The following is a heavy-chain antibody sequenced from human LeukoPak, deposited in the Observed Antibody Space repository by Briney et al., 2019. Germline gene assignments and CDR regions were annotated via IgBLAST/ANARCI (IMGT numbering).Heavy chain of an antibody. J-gene: IGHJ6*02. V-gene: IGHV4-34*01. Sequence: SETLSLTCVVHGGSFIGYYWSWIRQTPGKGLEWIGEINHSGSTNYNPSLKSRVSMSADTSNNQLFLNVTSVTAADAAVYYCARGRGRVTTFKDYYSGLDVWGQGTTVTVSS. CDR3: ARGRGRVTTFKDYYSGLDV. CDR2: INHSGST. CDR1: GGSFIGYY. D-gene: IGHD4-17*01.